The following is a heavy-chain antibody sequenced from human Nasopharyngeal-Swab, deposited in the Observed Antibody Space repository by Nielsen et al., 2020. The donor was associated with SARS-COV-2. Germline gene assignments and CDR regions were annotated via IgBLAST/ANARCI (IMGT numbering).Heavy chain of an antibody. CDR1: GYTFTSYG. Sequence: ASMKVSCKASGYTFTSYGISWVRQAPGQGLEWMGWISAYNGNTNYAQKLQGRVTMTTDTSTSTAYMELRSLRSDDTAVYYCARDLAYIVATGGFDYWGQGTLVTVSS. CDR2: ISAYNGNT. D-gene: IGHD5-12*01. CDR3: ARDLAYIVATGGFDY. V-gene: IGHV1-18*01. J-gene: IGHJ4*02.